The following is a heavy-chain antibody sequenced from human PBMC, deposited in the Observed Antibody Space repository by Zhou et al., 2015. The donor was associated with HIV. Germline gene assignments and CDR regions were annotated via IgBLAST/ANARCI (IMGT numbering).Heavy chain of an antibody. Sequence: QVQVEQSGAEVKKPGSSVKVSCKASGGTFSSYPVSWVRQAPGQGLEWMGGIIPIFGIANYAQKFQGRVTITADKSTSTAYMELSSLRSEDTAVYYCARDRSMGVASDAFDIWGQGTMVTVSS. D-gene: IGHD3-3*02. CDR3: ARDRSMGVASDAFDI. J-gene: IGHJ3*02. V-gene: IGHV1-69*17. CDR2: IIPIFGIA. CDR1: GGTFSSYP.